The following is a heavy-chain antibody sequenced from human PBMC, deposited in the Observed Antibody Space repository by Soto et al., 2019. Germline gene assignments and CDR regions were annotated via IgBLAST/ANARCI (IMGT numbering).Heavy chain of an antibody. CDR3: ARAAAPEYSGKIDY. Sequence: GGSLRLSCAASGFTFSSYAMHWVRQAPGKGLEYVSAISSNGGSTYYANSVKGRFTISRDNSKNTLYLQMGSLRAEDMAVYYCARAAAPEYSGKIDYWGQGTLVTVSP. D-gene: IGHD5-12*01. V-gene: IGHV3-64*01. CDR2: ISSNGGST. J-gene: IGHJ4*02. CDR1: GFTFSSYA.